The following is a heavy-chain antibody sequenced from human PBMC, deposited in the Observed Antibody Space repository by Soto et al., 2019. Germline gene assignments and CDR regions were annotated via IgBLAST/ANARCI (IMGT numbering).Heavy chain of an antibody. CDR3: AGGACTGCSV. CDR1: GFTFSLYE. Sequence: LSLSCAMSGFTFSLYEMSWVSQAPGKELEWVSYITTTSKIIYYADAVNGRFTISRDNVKNSLYLQMNSLRAEDTALYYCAGGACTGCSVWDQGTL. CDR2: ITTTSKII. V-gene: IGHV3-48*03. D-gene: IGHD2-8*02. J-gene: IGHJ4*02.